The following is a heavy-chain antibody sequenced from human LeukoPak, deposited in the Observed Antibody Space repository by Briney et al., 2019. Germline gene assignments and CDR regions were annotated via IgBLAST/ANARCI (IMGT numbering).Heavy chain of an antibody. CDR1: GFSFSTYE. CDR2: ITSSGATI. D-gene: IGHD5-18*01. CDR3: ARGVDTAMVIPFDY. J-gene: IGHJ4*02. V-gene: IGHV3-48*03. Sequence: PGGSLRLSCEASGFSFSTYEMNWVRQAPGKGLEWVSYITSSGATIYYADSVKGRFTISRDNAKNSLFLQMNSLRAEDTAVYYCARGVDTAMVIPFDYWGQGTLVTVSS.